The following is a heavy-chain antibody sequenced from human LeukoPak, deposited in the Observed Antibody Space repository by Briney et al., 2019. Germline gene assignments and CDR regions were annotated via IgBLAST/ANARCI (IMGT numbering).Heavy chain of an antibody. D-gene: IGHD3-3*01. V-gene: IGHV4-59*08. CDR1: GGSISSYY. CDR3: ARQIWSGYYTDYYYYGMDV. J-gene: IGHJ6*02. Sequence: SETLSLTCTVSGGSISSYYWSWIRQPPGQGLEWIGYIYYSGSTNYNPSLKSRVTMSVDPSNNQLSLQLKSVTAADAAVYYCARQIWSGYYTDYYYYGMDVWGQGTTVTVS. CDR2: IYYSGST.